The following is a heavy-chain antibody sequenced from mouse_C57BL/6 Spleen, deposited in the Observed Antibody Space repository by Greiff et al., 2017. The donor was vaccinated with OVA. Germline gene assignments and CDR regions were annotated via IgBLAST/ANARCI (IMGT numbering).Heavy chain of an antibody. V-gene: IGHV1-50*01. CDR2: IDPSDSYT. CDR1: GYTFTSYW. D-gene: IGHD2-12*01. CDR3: ARFCYDSYWYFDV. Sequence: QVQLQQPGAELVKPGASVKLSCKASGYTFTSYWMQWVKQRPGQGLEWIGEIDPSDSYTNYNQKFKGKSTLTVDTSSSTAYMQLSSLTSEYSAVYYCARFCYDSYWYFDVWGTGTTVTVSS. J-gene: IGHJ1*03.